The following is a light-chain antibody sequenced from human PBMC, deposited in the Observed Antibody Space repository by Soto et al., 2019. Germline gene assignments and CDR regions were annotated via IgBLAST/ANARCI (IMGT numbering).Light chain of an antibody. V-gene: IGLV2-14*01. Sequence: QSALTQPASVSGSPGQSITISCTGTSSDVGGYNYVSWYQQHPGKAPKLMIYDVSNRPSGVSNRFSGSKSGNTASLTISGLQAEYDDDYYCSSYTSSSTLVVFGGGTKLTVL. CDR3: SSYTSSSTLVV. CDR1: SSDVGGYNY. CDR2: DVS. J-gene: IGLJ2*01.